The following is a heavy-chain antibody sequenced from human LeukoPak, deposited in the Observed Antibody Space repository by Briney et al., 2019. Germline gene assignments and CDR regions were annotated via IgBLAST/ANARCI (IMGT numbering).Heavy chain of an antibody. CDR3: ARDRAYSSGWYFDP. CDR2: INSDGSST. CDR1: GFTFRSYW. Sequence: PGGSLRLSCAASGFTFRSYWIHWVRQAPGKGLVWVSRINSDGSSTSYADSVKGRFTISRDNAKNTLYLQMNSLRAEDTAVYYCARDRAYSSGWYFDPWGQGTLVTVSS. J-gene: IGHJ5*02. V-gene: IGHV3-74*01. D-gene: IGHD6-13*01.